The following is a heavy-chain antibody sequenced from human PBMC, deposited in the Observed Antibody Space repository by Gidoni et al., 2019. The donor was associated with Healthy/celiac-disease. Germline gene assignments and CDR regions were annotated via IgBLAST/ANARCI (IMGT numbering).Heavy chain of an antibody. D-gene: IGHD1-20*01. V-gene: IGHV5-51*01. J-gene: IGHJ6*02. CDR3: ARHGGDPYNWNDGWERDPQNYGMDV. CDR2: IYPGDSDT. Sequence: EVQLVQSGAEVKKPGESLKISCKGSGYSFTSYWIGWVRQMPGKGLEWMGIIYPGDSDTRYSPSFQGQVTISADKSISTAYLQWSSLKASDTAMYYCARHGGDPYNWNDGWERDPQNYGMDVWGQGTTVTVSS. CDR1: GYSFTSYW.